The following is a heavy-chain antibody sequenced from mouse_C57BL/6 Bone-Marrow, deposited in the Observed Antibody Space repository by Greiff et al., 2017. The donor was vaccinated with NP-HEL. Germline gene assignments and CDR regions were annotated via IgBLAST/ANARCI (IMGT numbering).Heavy chain of an antibody. D-gene: IGHD3-2*02. CDR1: GFTFSDYG. Sequence: EVKLVESGGGLVQPGGSLKLSCAASGFTFSDYGMAWVRQAPRKGPAWVAFISNLAYSIYYADTVTGRFTISSENAKNTLYLEMSSLRSEDTAMYYCARRQLRLRTYAMDYWGQGTSVTVSA. CDR2: ISNLAYSI. V-gene: IGHV5-15*04. CDR3: ARRQLRLRTYAMDY. J-gene: IGHJ4*01.